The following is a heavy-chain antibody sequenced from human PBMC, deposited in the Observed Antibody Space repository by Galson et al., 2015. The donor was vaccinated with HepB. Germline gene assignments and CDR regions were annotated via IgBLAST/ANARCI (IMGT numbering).Heavy chain of an antibody. V-gene: IGHV5-51*01. CDR3: AREPVMYSGSYDVPGWFDP. Sequence: SGAEVKKPGESLKISCKGSGYSFTSYWIGWVRQMPGKGLEWMGIIYPGDSDTRYSPSFQGQVTISADKSISTAYLQWSSLKASDTAMYYCAREPVMYSGSYDVPGWFDPWGQGTLVTVSS. J-gene: IGHJ5*02. CDR2: IYPGDSDT. D-gene: IGHD1-26*01. CDR1: GYSFTSYW.